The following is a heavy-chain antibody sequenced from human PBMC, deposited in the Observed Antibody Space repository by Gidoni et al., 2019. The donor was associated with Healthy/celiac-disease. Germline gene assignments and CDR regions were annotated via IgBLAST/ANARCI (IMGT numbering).Heavy chain of an antibody. CDR2: IIPILGIA. CDR1: GGTFSSYA. V-gene: IGHV1-69*04. CDR3: ARDPIYYYGMDV. Sequence: QVQLVQSGAEVKKPGSSVQVSCKASGGTFSSYAISWVRQGPGQGLEWMGRIIPILGIANYAQKFQGRVTITADKSTSTAYMELSSLRSEDTAVYYCARDPIYYYGMDVWGQGTTVTVSS. J-gene: IGHJ6*02.